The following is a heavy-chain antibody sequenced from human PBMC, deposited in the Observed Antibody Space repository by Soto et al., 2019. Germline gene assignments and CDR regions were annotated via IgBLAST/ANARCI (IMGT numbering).Heavy chain of an antibody. J-gene: IGHJ4*02. V-gene: IGHV1-3*01. D-gene: IGHD3-10*01. CDR3: SRAYGSGTYVNYFDS. Sequence: QVSLVQSGADMEKPGASMKVSCKTSGYTFTSYTVHWVRQAPGQSLQWMGWINAGNGNTKYSQSFQDRVTITRDTSASTVYMELTSLTSEDTAMYYCSRAYGSGTYVNYFDSWGQGVLVTVSS. CDR2: INAGNGNT. CDR1: GYTFTSYT.